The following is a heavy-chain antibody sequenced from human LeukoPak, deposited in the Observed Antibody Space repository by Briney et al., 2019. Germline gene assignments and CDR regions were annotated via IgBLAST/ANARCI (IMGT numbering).Heavy chain of an antibody. V-gene: IGHV3-74*01. J-gene: IGHJ6*03. CDR3: ARDSEQLVVEGYYYYYYMDV. CDR1: GYTFSSYW. Sequence: GGSLRLSCAASGYTFSSYWMHWVRQAPGKGLVWVSRIDTDGSITSYADSVKGRFTIPRDNAKNTLYLQMNSLRAEDTAVYYCARDSEQLVVEGYYYYYYMDVWGKGTTVTVSS. D-gene: IGHD6-6*01. CDR2: IDTDGSIT.